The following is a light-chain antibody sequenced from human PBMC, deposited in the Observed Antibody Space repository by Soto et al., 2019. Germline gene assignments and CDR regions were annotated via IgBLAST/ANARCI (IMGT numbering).Light chain of an antibody. J-gene: IGKJ5*01. CDR1: QTISSW. Sequence: DIQMTQSPSTLSGSVGDRVTITCRASQTISSWLAWYQQKPGKTPKLLIYKASTLKSGVPSRFSGSGSGTEFTLTISSLQPDNFATYYCQQYHTSSITFGQGTRLEI. CDR3: QQYHTSSIT. CDR2: KAS. V-gene: IGKV1-5*03.